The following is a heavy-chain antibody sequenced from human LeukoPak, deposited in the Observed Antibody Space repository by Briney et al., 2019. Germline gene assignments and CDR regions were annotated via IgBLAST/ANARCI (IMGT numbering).Heavy chain of an antibody. J-gene: IGHJ5*02. CDR3: ARGVDNWFDP. CDR2: LNPNTGVT. Sequence: EASVKVSCKASGYTFTGYYIHWVRQAPGQGLEWMGWLNPNTGVTNYEQKLQGRVTMTRDTSITTAYMELTGLRSDDTAIYYCARGVDNWFDPWGQGTLVTVSS. D-gene: IGHD3-10*01. CDR1: GYTFTGYY. V-gene: IGHV1-2*02.